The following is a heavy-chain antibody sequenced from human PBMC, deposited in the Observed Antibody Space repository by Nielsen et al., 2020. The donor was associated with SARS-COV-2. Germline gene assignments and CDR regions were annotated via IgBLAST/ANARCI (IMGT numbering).Heavy chain of an antibody. V-gene: IGHV7-4-1*02. J-gene: IGHJ4*02. CDR2: INTNTGHP. CDR1: GYTLSNYA. D-gene: IGHD6-19*01. CDR3: ARGGSVRNDFDY. Sequence: ASVKVSCKASGYTLSNYAINWVRQAPGQGLEWMGWINTNTGHPTYAQGFTGRFVFSLDTSVRTAYLRINSLKADDSATYFCARGGSVRNDFDYWGQGTLVTVSS.